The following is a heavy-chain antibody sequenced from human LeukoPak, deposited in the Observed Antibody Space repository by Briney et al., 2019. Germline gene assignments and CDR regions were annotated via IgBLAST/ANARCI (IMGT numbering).Heavy chain of an antibody. CDR1: GFTFISYA. CDR2: ISGSGGST. D-gene: IGHD4-17*01. V-gene: IGHV3-23*01. CDR3: AKVGPTVTKSAGFDY. J-gene: IGHJ4*02. Sequence: GGSLRLSCTASGFTFISYAMSWVRQAPGKGLEWVSAISGSGGSTYYADSVKGRFTISRDNSKNTLCLQMNSLRAEDTAVYYCAKVGPTVTKSAGFDYWGQGTLVTVSS.